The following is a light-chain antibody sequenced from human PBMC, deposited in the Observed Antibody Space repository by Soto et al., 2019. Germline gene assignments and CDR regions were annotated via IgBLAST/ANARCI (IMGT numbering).Light chain of an antibody. CDR3: AAWDDSLNGPV. V-gene: IGLV1-44*01. J-gene: IGLJ1*01. CDR1: SSNIGSNT. CDR2: SDN. Sequence: QSVLAQPPSASGTPGLRVTISCFGSSSNIGSNTVNWYQLVPGTASKLLMHSDNRRPSGGPARFSGSNSGTSASLAISGLQSGDEADYHCAAWDDSLNGPVFGIGTKVTAL.